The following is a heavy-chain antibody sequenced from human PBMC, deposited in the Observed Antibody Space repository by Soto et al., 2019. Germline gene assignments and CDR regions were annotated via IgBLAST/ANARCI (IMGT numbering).Heavy chain of an antibody. CDR2: IYYSGST. D-gene: IGHD6-25*01. Sequence: SETLSLTCTVSGGSISSHYWSWIRQPPGKGLEWIGYIYYSGSTNYNPSLKSRVTISVDTSKNQFSLKLSSVTAADTAVYYCARERLQRFDYWGQGTLVTVSS. V-gene: IGHV4-59*11. J-gene: IGHJ4*02. CDR1: GGSISSHY. CDR3: ARERLQRFDY.